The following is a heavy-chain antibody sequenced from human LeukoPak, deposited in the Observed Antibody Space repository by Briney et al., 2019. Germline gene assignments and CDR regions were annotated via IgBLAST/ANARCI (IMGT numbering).Heavy chain of an antibody. V-gene: IGHV4-39*07. CDR1: GGSISSSSYY. D-gene: IGHD3-10*01. CDR2: IYTSGNT. CDR3: ARSGFGELSFDY. Sequence: SETLSLTCTVSGGSISSSSYYWGWIRQPPGKGLEWIGRIYTSGNTNYNPSLKSRVTISVDTSKNQFSLKLSSVTAADTAVYYCARSGFGELSFDYWGQGTLVTVSS. J-gene: IGHJ4*02.